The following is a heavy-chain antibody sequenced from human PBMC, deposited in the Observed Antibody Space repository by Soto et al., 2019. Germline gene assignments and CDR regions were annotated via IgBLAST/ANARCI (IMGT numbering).Heavy chain of an antibody. CDR3: ANSIPQGLVLMYYFDY. CDR2: ISGSGGST. D-gene: IGHD6-6*01. J-gene: IGHJ4*02. CDR1: GFTFSSYA. Sequence: GGSLRLSCAASGFTFSSYAMSWVRQAPGKGLEWVSAISGSGGSTYYADSVKGRFTISRDNSKNTLYLQMNSLRAEDTAVYYCANSIPQGLVLMYYFDYWGQGTLVTVSS. V-gene: IGHV3-23*01.